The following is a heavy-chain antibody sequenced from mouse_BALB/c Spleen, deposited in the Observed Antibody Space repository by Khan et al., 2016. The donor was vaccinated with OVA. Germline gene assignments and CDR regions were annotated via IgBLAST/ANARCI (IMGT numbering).Heavy chain of an antibody. J-gene: IGHJ1*01. D-gene: IGHD6-1*01. CDR1: GYTFTNYG. CDR2: INTYSGDP. V-gene: IGHV9-3-1*01. CDR3: ARSASYWFFEV. Sequence: QIQLVQSGPELKKPGETVKISCKASGYTFTNYGMNWVKQAPGKGLKWMGWINTYSGDPTYSDDFKGRFAFSLDNSANTAYLQHYNLKSEDTAAYFCARSASYWFFEVWGAETTVTVSS.